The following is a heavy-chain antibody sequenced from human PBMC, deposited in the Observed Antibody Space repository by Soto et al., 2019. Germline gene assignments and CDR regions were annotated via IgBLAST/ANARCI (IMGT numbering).Heavy chain of an antibody. Sequence: GEPLKISCEGSGYTFTTYWIAWVRQMPGKGLEWMGIIYPGDSDTRYSPSFQGQVTISVDKSISTAYLQWSSLKASDTALYYCASQFDSSGWYFDYWGQGTLVNVSS. J-gene: IGHJ4*02. D-gene: IGHD6-19*01. V-gene: IGHV5-51*01. CDR3: ASQFDSSGWYFDY. CDR1: GYTFTTYW. CDR2: IYPGDSDT.